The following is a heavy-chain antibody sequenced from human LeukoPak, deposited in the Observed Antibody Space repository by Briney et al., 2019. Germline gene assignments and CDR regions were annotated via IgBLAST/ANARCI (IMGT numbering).Heavy chain of an antibody. CDR3: AKDSPLYYYDSSGYGDAFDI. Sequence: GGSLRLSCAASGFTFSSYAMSWVRQAPGKGLEWVSAISGSGGSTYYADSVKGRFTISRDNSKNTLYLQMNSLRAEDTAVYYCAKDSPLYYYDSSGYGDAFDIWGQGTMVTVSS. V-gene: IGHV3-23*01. J-gene: IGHJ3*02. CDR1: GFTFSSYA. D-gene: IGHD3-22*01. CDR2: ISGSGGST.